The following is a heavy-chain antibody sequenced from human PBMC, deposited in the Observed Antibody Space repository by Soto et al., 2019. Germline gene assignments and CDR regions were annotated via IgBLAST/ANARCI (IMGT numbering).Heavy chain of an antibody. J-gene: IGHJ5*02. CDR2: IYYNGNT. Sequence: SETLSLTCSVSGGSINNTNYSWVWIRQPPGKGLEWIGYIYYNGNTYYNPSLKSRVTVSVDTSKNQFSLNVRSVTAAVTAVYYCARCSLVVIPVPGFDPWGQGTPVTVSS. CDR3: ARCSLVVIPVPGFDP. D-gene: IGHD2-15*01. CDR1: GGSINNTNYS. V-gene: IGHV4-39*07.